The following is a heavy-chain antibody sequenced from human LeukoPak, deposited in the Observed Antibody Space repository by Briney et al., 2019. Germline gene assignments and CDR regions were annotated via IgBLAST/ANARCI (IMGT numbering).Heavy chain of an antibody. J-gene: IGHJ4*02. CDR3: ARDPPIVVVPDQDFFDY. D-gene: IGHD2-2*01. Sequence: PPGRSLRLSCAASGFTFFTYAMHWVRQAPGKGLEWVAVISYDGNNEHYADSVKGRFTISRDNSKNTLYLQMNSLRPEDTAVYYCARDPPIVVVPDQDFFDYWGQGTLVTVSS. CDR2: ISYDGNNE. V-gene: IGHV3-30*03. CDR1: GFTFFTYA.